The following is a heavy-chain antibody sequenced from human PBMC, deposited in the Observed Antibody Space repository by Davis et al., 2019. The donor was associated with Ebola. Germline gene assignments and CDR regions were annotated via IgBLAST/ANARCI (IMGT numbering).Heavy chain of an antibody. CDR1: GYTFTSYY. V-gene: IGHV1-2*02. CDR3: AREYIPPAGFDP. CDR2: INPNSGGT. Sequence: ASVKVSCKASGYTFTSYYMHWVRQAPGQGLEWMGWINPNSGGTNYAQKFQGRVTMTRDTSLSTVYMELTSLRSDDTAVYYCAREYIPPAGFDPWGQGTLVTVSS. J-gene: IGHJ5*02. D-gene: IGHD2-2*01.